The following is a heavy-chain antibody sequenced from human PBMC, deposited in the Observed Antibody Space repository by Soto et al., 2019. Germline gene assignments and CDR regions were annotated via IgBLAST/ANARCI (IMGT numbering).Heavy chain of an antibody. J-gene: IGHJ3*02. CDR1: GYSFTSYW. Sequence: GESLKISCKGSGYSFTSYWIGWVRQMPGKGLEWMGIIYPGDSDTRYSPSFQGQVTISADKSISTAYLQWSSLKASDTAMYYCARHIYSGYDYDAFDIWGQGTMVTVSS. V-gene: IGHV5-51*01. D-gene: IGHD5-12*01. CDR2: IYPGDSDT. CDR3: ARHIYSGYDYDAFDI.